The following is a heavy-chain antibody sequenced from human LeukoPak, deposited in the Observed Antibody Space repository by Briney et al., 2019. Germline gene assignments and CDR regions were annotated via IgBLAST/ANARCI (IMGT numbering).Heavy chain of an antibody. CDR1: GFTFSSYW. CDR3: AKDRAQQLVLDF. J-gene: IGHJ4*02. V-gene: IGHV3-23*01. D-gene: IGHD6-13*01. CDR2: IIGSDSST. Sequence: PGGSLRLSCAASGFTFSSYWMHWVRHTPEKGLEWVSAIIGSDSSTYYADSVKGRFTISRDNSKNTLFLQMNSLRAEDTAVYYCAKDRAQQLVLDFWGQGTLVTVSS.